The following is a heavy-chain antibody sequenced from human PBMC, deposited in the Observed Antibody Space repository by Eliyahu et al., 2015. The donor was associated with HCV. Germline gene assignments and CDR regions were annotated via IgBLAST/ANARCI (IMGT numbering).Heavy chain of an antibody. CDR2: IYPGDSDT. CDR3: ARHADYYDSSGYLGRGPATD. V-gene: IGHV5-51*01. Sequence: EVQLVQSGAEVKKPGESLKISCKGSGYSFTSYWIGWVRQMPGKGLEWMGIIYPGDSDTRYSPSFQGQVTISADKSISTAYLQWSSLKASDTAMYYCARHADYYDSSGYLGRGPATDWGQGTLVTVSS. J-gene: IGHJ4*02. CDR1: GYSFTSYW. D-gene: IGHD3-22*01.